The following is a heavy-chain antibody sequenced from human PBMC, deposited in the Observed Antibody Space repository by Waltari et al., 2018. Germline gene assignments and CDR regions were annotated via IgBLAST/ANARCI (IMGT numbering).Heavy chain of an antibody. CDR2: INHSGST. D-gene: IGHD2-2*01. CDR3: ARGYCSNTSCYLYYFDY. J-gene: IGHJ4*02. Sequence: QVQLQQWGAGLLKPSETLSLTCAVYGGSFSGYYWRLIRQSPGKGLEWIGEINHSGSTNYNPSLKSRVTISVDTSKKQLSLKLSSVTAADTAVYYCARGYCSNTSCYLYYFDYWGQGTLVTVSS. CDR1: GGSFSGYY. V-gene: IGHV4-34*01.